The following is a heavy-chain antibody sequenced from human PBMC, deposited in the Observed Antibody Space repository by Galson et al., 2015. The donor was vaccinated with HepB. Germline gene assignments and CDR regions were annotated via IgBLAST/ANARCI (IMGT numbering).Heavy chain of an antibody. CDR1: GFTFSSYA. D-gene: IGHD2-2*01. V-gene: IGHV3-30*04. CDR2: ISYDGSSK. Sequence: SLRLSCAASGFTFSSYAMHWVRQAPGEGLEWVAVISYDGSSKYYADSVKGRITISRDNSKNTLYLQMGSLRNEDTAVYYCARDPCSTTSCYRSHPIDYWGQGTLVTVSS. CDR3: ARDPCSTTSCYRSHPIDY. J-gene: IGHJ4*02.